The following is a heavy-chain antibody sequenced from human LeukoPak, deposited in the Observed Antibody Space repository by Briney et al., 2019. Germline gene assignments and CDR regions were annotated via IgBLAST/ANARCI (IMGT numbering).Heavy chain of an antibody. J-gene: IGHJ4*02. CDR1: GGTFSSYA. Sequence: ASVKVSCKASGGTFSSYAISWVRQAPGQGLEWMGGIIPIFGTANYAQKFQGRVTITTDESTSTAYMELSSLRSEDTAVYYCARVGCSSTSCLYYYDYWGQGTLVTVSS. V-gene: IGHV1-69*05. D-gene: IGHD2-2*01. CDR2: IIPIFGTA. CDR3: ARVGCSSTSCLYYYDY.